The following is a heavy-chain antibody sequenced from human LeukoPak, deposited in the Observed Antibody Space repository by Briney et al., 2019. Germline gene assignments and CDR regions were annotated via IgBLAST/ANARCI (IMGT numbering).Heavy chain of an antibody. CDR3: ARDVPPESGYYAYYYYYMDV. J-gene: IGHJ6*03. V-gene: IGHV4-61*02. CDR1: GGSISSGSYY. Sequence: SETLSLTCTVSGGSISSGSYYWSWIRQPAGKGLEWIGRIYTSGSTNYNPSLKSRVTMSLDTSKNQFSLKLSSVTAADTAVYYCARDVPPESGYYAYYYYYMDVWGKGTTVTVSS. D-gene: IGHD3-3*01. CDR2: IYTSGST.